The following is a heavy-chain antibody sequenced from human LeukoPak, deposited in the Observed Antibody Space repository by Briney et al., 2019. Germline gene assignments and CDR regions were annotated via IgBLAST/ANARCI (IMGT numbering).Heavy chain of an antibody. D-gene: IGHD6-19*01. CDR2: IYYSGST. CDR1: GGSISSSSYY. J-gene: IGHJ6*02. Sequence: PSETLSLTCTVSGGSISSSSYYWGWIRQPPGKGLECIGSIYYSGSTYYNPSLKSRVTISVGTSKNQFSLKLSSVTAADTAVYYCARQGSGWYVHYYGMDVWGQGTTVTVSS. V-gene: IGHV4-39*01. CDR3: ARQGSGWYVHYYGMDV.